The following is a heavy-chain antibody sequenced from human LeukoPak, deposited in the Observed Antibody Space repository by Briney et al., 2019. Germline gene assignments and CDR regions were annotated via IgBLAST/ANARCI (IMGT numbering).Heavy chain of an antibody. V-gene: IGHV1-2*02. D-gene: IGHD5-24*01. CDR1: GYTFTDYY. CDR3: ARGRNIEMTTMSGGSDY. J-gene: IGHJ4*02. Sequence: ASVKVSCKASGYTFTDYYMHWARQAPGQGLEWMGWLNPNSGDTNYAQKFQGRVGMTRDTSISTAYMDLSDLRSDDTAVYYCARGRNIEMTTMSGGSDYWGQGTLVAVSS. CDR2: LNPNSGDT.